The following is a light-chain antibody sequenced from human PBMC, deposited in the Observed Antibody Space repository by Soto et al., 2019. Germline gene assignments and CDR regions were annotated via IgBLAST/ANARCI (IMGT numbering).Light chain of an antibody. CDR3: QQYNSFWT. V-gene: IGKV1-5*01. Sequence: GDRVTLTCRASQRISSWLAWYQQKPGKAPRLLIYDTSYLESGVPSRFSGSGSGTEFTLTISSLQPDDLATYYCQQYNSFWTFGQGTKVEI. J-gene: IGKJ1*01. CDR1: QRISSW. CDR2: DTS.